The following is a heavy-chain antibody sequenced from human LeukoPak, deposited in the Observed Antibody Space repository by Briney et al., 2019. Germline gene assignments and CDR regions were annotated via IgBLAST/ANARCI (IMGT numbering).Heavy chain of an antibody. CDR3: ARGGIRFGP. D-gene: IGHD2-15*01. CDR2: IYYSGST. V-gene: IGHV4-59*01. Sequence: KPSETLSLTCTVSGGSISSYYWSWIRQPPGKGLEWIGYIYYSGSTNYNPSLKSRVTISVDTSKNQFSLKLSSVTAADTAVYYCARGGIRFGPWGQGTLVTVSS. CDR1: GGSISSYY. J-gene: IGHJ5*02.